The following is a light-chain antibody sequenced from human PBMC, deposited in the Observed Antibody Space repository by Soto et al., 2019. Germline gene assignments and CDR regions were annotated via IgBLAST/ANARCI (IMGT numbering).Light chain of an antibody. Sequence: QSALTQPASVSGSPGQSITISCTGTSSDVGGYNYVSWCQQHPGKAPKLMIYEVSNRPSGVSNRFSGSKSGNTASLTISGLQAEDEADYYCSSYTSSSTYVFGTGTQLTVL. V-gene: IGLV2-14*01. CDR2: EVS. CDR3: SSYTSSSTYV. CDR1: SSDVGGYNY. J-gene: IGLJ1*01.